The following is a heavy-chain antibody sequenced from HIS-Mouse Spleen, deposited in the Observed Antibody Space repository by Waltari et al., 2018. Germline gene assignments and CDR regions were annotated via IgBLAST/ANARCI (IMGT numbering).Heavy chain of an antibody. V-gene: IGHV4-39*07. D-gene: IGHD6-13*01. CDR3: AREIPYSSSWYDWYFDL. Sequence: QLQLQESGPGLVKPSETLSLTCTVSGGSISSSSYYWGWIRQPPGKGLEWIGCIYYSGGTYSNPSLKIRVTISVDTSKNQFSLKLSSVTAADTAVYYCAREIPYSSSWYDWYFDLWGRGTLVTVSS. J-gene: IGHJ2*01. CDR2: IYYSGGT. CDR1: GGSISSSSYY.